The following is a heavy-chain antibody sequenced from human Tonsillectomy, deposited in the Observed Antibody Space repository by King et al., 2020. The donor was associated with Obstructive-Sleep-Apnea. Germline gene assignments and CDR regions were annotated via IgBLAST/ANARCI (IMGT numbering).Heavy chain of an antibody. CDR2: IYYSGST. Sequence: QMQLQESGPGLVKPSETLSLTCTVSGGSISSYYWSWIRQPPGKGLEWIGYIYYSGSTNYNPSLKSRVTISVDTSKNQFSLKLSSVTAADTAVYYCARHRRPVGYEIDVSWFDPWGQGTLVTVSS. CDR3: ARHRRPVGYEIDVSWFDP. D-gene: IGHD6-13*01. V-gene: IGHV4-59*08. CDR1: GGSISSYY. J-gene: IGHJ5*02.